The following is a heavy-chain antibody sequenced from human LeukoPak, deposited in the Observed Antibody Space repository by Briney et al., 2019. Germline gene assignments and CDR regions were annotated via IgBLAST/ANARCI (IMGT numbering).Heavy chain of an antibody. D-gene: IGHD3-16*01. V-gene: IGHV3-30*18. CDR2: ISYDGNNK. Sequence: GGSLRLSCAASGFTFNSYGMHWVHQAPGKGLEWVAVISYDGNNKYYADSVKGRFTISRDNSKNTLYLQMNSLRTEDTAIYFCAKGVWVRGYFFDYWGQGTLVTVSS. J-gene: IGHJ4*02. CDR3: AKGVWVRGYFFDY. CDR1: GFTFNSYG.